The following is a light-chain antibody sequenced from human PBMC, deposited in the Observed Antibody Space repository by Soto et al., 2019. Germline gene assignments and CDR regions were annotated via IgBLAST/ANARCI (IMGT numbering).Light chain of an antibody. J-gene: IGKJ1*01. V-gene: IGKV3-20*01. CDR3: QQYGNSPWT. CDR1: QSVSSSY. CDR2: GAS. Sequence: EVVFTQSPGTLALSRGERATLSCRASQSVSSSYLAWYQHRPGQAPRLLIFGASSRATGIPDRFSGTGSGTDFTLTISRLEPDDFAVYYCQQYGNSPWTFGQGTTVDIK.